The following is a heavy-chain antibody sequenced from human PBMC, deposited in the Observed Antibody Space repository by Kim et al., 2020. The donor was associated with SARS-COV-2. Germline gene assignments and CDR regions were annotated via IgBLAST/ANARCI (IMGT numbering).Heavy chain of an antibody. Sequence: GGSLRLSCAASGFTFSSYGMHWVRQAPGKGLEWVAVIWYDGSNKYYADSVKGRFTISRDNSKNTLYLQMNSLRAEDTAVYYCARHGLGYCSGGSCENAFDIGGQGTMVTVSS. J-gene: IGHJ3*02. CDR3: ARHGLGYCSGGSCENAFDI. D-gene: IGHD2-15*01. CDR2: IWYDGSNK. CDR1: GFTFSSYG. V-gene: IGHV3-33*08.